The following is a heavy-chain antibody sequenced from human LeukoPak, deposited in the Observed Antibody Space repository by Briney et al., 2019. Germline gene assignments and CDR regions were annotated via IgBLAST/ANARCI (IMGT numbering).Heavy chain of an antibody. V-gene: IGHV3-30-3*01. J-gene: IGHJ4*02. Sequence: GRSLRLSCAASGFTFSTYAMHWVRQAPGKGLEWVAAISYDGNNKFYADSVKGRFTISRDNAKNSLYLQMNSLRAEDTAVYYCARGIRQYQLLYFFWGQGTLVTVSS. D-gene: IGHD2-2*02. CDR1: GFTFSTYA. CDR3: ARGIRQYQLLYFF. CDR2: ISYDGNNK.